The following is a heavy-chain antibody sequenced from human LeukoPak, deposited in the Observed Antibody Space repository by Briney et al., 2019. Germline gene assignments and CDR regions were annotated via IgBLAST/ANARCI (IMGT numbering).Heavy chain of an antibody. D-gene: IGHD4-17*01. CDR3: AKVFTVTTHYYYYYMDV. CDR2: ISGSGGST. Sequence: GGSLRLSCAASGFTFSSYAMSCVRQAPGGGVEWVSAISGSGGSTYYADSAKGRFTIHRDNSKNTLYLQMNSLRAEDTAVYYCAKVFTVTTHYYYYYMDVWGKGTTVTVSS. CDR1: GFTFSSYA. J-gene: IGHJ6*03. V-gene: IGHV3-23*01.